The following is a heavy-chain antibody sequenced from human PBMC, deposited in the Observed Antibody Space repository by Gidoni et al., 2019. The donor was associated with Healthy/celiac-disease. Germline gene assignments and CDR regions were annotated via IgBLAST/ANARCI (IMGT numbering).Heavy chain of an antibody. Sequence: EVQLLVSGGGLVQPGGSLRLSCAASGFPFSSYAMSWVRQAPGKGREWVSAISGSGGSTYYADSVKGRFTISRDNSKNTLYLQMNSLRAEDTAVYYCAKGPFVVVVAAPWYGMDVWGQGTTVTVSS. CDR1: GFPFSSYA. V-gene: IGHV3-23*01. CDR2: ISGSGGST. J-gene: IGHJ6*02. CDR3: AKGPFVVVVAAPWYGMDV. D-gene: IGHD2-15*01.